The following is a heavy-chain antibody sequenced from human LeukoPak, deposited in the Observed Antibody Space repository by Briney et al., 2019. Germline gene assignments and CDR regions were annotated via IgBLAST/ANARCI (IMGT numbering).Heavy chain of an antibody. Sequence: GGSLRLSCAATGFTFSNYAMSWVRQAPGKGLEWDSVISRNGAHPYYIDSVRDRFTVSRDNSKNIMYLQMNSLRAEDAALYYCTTPGDSGWYNHWGQGTLVTVSS. CDR3: TTPGDSGWYNH. V-gene: IGHV3-23*01. D-gene: IGHD6-19*01. CDR2: ISRNGAHP. J-gene: IGHJ4*02. CDR1: GFTFSNYA.